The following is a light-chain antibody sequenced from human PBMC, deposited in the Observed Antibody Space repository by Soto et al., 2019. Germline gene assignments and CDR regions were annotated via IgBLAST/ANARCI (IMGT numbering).Light chain of an antibody. V-gene: IGLV2-14*01. CDR2: EVS. J-gene: IGLJ1*01. CDR3: SSYTNSNTLV. CDR1: SSDVGDYKY. Sequence: QSALTQPASVSGSPGQSITISCTGTSSDVGDYKYVSWYQKHPGKAPKALIYEVSNRPSGVSNRFSGSKSGNTASLTISGRQAEDEADYYCSSYTNSNTLVFGPGTKLTVL.